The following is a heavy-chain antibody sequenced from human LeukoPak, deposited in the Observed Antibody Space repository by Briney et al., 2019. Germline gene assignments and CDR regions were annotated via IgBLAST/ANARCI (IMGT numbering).Heavy chain of an antibody. D-gene: IGHD3-3*01. CDR2: ISSSSSTI. J-gene: IGHJ3*02. V-gene: IGHV3-48*01. CDR3: AFGAVPDAFDI. Sequence: PGGSLRLSCAASGFTFSSYSMNWVRQAPGKGLEWVSYISSSSSTIYYADSVKGRFTISRDNAKNSPYLQMNSLRAEDTAVYYCAFGAVPDAFDIWGQGTMVTVSS. CDR1: GFTFSSYS.